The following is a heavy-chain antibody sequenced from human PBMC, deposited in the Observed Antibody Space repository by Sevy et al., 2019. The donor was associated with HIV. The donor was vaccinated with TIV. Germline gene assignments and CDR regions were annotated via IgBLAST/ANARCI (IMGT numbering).Heavy chain of an antibody. Sequence: QSQTLSLTCAVSGYSIGSGYFWGWIRQPPGKGLEWIGNIYHSGGTSYNPSLKSRVTISVDTSKNQCSLSLNSVTASDTAVYDCARDRAGATSYFDYWGQGTLVTVSS. CDR3: ARDRAGATSYFDY. CDR1: GYSIGSGYF. D-gene: IGHD6-19*01. CDR2: IYHSGGT. J-gene: IGHJ4*02. V-gene: IGHV4-38-2*02.